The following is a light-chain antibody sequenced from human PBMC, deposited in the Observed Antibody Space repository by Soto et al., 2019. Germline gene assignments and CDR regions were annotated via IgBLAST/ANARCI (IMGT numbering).Light chain of an antibody. V-gene: IGKV1-17*01. CDR2: YXS. CDR1: QDLKXV. J-gene: IGKJ5*01. Sequence: DIQMPHSPSSLAASVGDRVTISCRASQDLKXVLGLYQQRPGKAPKRMIAYXSSLQRGGPSRLSGSGSGTEFTLTINSLHPEDLAVYFCLQYKNNPCTFGQGTRLEIK. CDR3: LQYKNNPCT.